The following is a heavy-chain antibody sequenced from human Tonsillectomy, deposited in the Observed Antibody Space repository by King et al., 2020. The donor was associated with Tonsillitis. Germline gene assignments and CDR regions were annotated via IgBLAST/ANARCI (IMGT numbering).Heavy chain of an antibody. CDR1: GGSFSGYY. D-gene: IGHD1-26*01. CDR2: ITHSGST. CDR3: ARGLSGSYPPYYYYYYMDV. V-gene: IGHV4-34*01. J-gene: IGHJ6*03. Sequence: VQLQQWGAGLLKPWETLSLTCAVYGGSFSGYYCSWIRQPPGKGLEWIGEITHSGSTNYNPSLKGRVTISVDTSKNQFSLKLSSVTAADTAVYYCARGLSGSYPPYYYYYYMDVWGKGTTVTVSS.